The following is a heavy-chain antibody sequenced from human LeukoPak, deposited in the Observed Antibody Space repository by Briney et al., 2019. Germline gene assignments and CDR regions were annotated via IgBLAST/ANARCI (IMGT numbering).Heavy chain of an antibody. CDR3: ARGGATRSLYHFDY. CDR1: GGSISSYY. CDR2: IYYSGST. J-gene: IGHJ4*02. D-gene: IGHD1-26*01. Sequence: SETLSLTCTVSGGSISSYYWSWIRQPPGKGLEWIGYIYYSGSTNYNPSLKSRVTISVDTSKNQFSLKLSSVTAADTAVYYCARGGATRSLYHFDYWGQGTLVTVSS. V-gene: IGHV4-59*01.